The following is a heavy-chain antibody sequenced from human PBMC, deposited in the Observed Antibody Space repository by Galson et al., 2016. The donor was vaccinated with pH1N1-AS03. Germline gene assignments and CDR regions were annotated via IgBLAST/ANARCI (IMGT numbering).Heavy chain of an antibody. J-gene: IGHJ5*01. CDR2: IYDSVST. Sequence: ETLSLTCTVSGASINSGFDYWGWIRQPPGKGLEWIASIYDSVSTYYHPSLKSRVTISLDPSKNQFSLTLNSVTAADTAVYYCARSRYNFWGGSDSWGQGTLVTVSS. CDR1: GASINSGFDY. CDR3: ARSRYNFWGGSDS. D-gene: IGHD3-3*01. V-gene: IGHV4-39*07.